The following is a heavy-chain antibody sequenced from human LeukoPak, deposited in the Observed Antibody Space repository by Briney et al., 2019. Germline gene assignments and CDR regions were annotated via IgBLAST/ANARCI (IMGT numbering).Heavy chain of an antibody. J-gene: IGHJ6*02. CDR3: ARVGGSGSYSTYYYYGMDV. D-gene: IGHD3-10*01. V-gene: IGHV1-8*01. CDR2: MNPNSGST. CDR1: GYTFTSYD. Sequence: GASVKVSCKASGYTFTSYDINWVRQATGQGLEWMGWMNPNSGSTGYAQKFQGRVTMSRNTSISTAYMELSSLRSEDTAVYYCARVGGSGSYSTYYYYGMDVWGQGTTVTVSS.